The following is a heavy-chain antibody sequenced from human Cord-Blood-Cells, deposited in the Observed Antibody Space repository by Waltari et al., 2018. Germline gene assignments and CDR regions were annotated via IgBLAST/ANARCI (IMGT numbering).Heavy chain of an antibody. CDR2: ISYDGSNK. CDR1: AFTFSGYA. CDR3: ARDLGDFWSGYYDY. V-gene: IGHV3-30-3*01. J-gene: IGHJ4*02. Sequence: QVQLVESGGGVVQPGGSLRLSCAASAFTFSGYAMHWARQAPGKGLEWVAVISYDGSNKYYADSVKGRFTISRDNSKNTLYLQMNSLRAEDTAVYYCARDLGDFWSGYYDYWGQGTLVTVSS. D-gene: IGHD3-3*01.